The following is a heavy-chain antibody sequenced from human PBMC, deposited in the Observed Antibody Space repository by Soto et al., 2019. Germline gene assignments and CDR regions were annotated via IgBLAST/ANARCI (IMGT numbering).Heavy chain of an antibody. CDR3: AKPVQTSGYYYDIWFFDF. J-gene: IGHJ2*01. CDR2: ISYNGATE. V-gene: IGHV3-30*18. Sequence: QVHLVESGGGVVQPGRSLRLSCAASGFTFNGYGMHWVRQAPGQGLEWVAVISYNGATEYYADSVKGRFTISRDNSKNTVYLQMDSLRAEDTAVYDCAKPVQTSGYYYDIWFFDFWGRGTLVTVSS. D-gene: IGHD3-22*01. CDR1: GFTFNGYG.